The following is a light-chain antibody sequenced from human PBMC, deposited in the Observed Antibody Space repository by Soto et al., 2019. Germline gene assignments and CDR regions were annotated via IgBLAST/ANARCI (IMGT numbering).Light chain of an antibody. CDR1: QSISSY. CDR3: QQSYSTPPT. V-gene: IGKV1-39*01. Sequence: DIQMTQSPSSLSASVGDRVTITCRASQSISSYLNWYQQKPGKAPKLLIYAASSLQSGVPSRFSGSGSGTDFTLTISSLQPEDFATYYCQQSYSTPPTCGQGTKV. CDR2: AAS. J-gene: IGKJ1*01.